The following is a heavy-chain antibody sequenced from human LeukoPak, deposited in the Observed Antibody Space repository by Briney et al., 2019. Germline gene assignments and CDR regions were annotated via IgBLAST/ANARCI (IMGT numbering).Heavy chain of an antibody. Sequence: SETLSLTCTVSGGSISSYYWSWVRQPAGKGLEWIGRIYTSGSTNYNPSLKSRVTMSVDTSKNQFSLKLSSVTAADTAVYYCAREPAGIAAAGKALAFDIWGQGTMVTVSS. J-gene: IGHJ3*02. CDR2: IYTSGST. CDR3: AREPAGIAAAGKALAFDI. V-gene: IGHV4-4*07. CDR1: GGSISSYY. D-gene: IGHD6-13*01.